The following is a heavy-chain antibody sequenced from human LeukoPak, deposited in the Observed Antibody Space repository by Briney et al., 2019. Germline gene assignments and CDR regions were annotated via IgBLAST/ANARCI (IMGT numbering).Heavy chain of an antibody. CDR1: GYTFTSYG. Sequence: ASVKVSCTASGYTFTSYGISWVRQAPGQGLEWMGWISAYNGNTNYAQKLQGRVTMTTDTSTSTAYMELRSLRSDDTAVYYCARDLSVAALGWFDPWGQGTLVTVSS. J-gene: IGHJ5*02. V-gene: IGHV1-18*01. D-gene: IGHD6-19*01. CDR2: ISAYNGNT. CDR3: ARDLSVAALGWFDP.